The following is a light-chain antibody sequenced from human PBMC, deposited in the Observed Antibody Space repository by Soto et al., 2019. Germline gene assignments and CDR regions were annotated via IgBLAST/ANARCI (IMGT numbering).Light chain of an antibody. CDR2: DAS. Sequence: DIQMTQSPSTLSASVGDRVTITCRASQSISSWVAWYQQKPGKAPKLLIYDASSLESGVPSRFSGSGSGTEFTLTISSLQPDDFATYYCQQYNSYTWTFGQGTKVDI. J-gene: IGKJ1*01. V-gene: IGKV1-5*01. CDR3: QQYNSYTWT. CDR1: QSISSW.